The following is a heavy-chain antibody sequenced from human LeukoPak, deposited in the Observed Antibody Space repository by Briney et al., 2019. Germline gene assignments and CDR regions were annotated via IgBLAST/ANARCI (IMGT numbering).Heavy chain of an antibody. V-gene: IGHV3-30*02. CDR2: IRYDGSNK. D-gene: IGHD3-3*01. CDR3: AQNVIEWLFPKNDAFDI. CDR1: GFTFSSYG. Sequence: GGALRLSCAASGFTFSSYGMHWVRQAPGKGLEWVAFIRYDGSNKYYADSVKGRFTISRDNSKNTLSLQMTSLRAEDTAVYYCAQNVIEWLFPKNDAFDIWGPGTMVTVSS. J-gene: IGHJ3*02.